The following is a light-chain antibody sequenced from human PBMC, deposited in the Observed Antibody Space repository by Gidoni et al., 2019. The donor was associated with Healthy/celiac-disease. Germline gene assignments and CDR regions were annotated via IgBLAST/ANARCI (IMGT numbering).Light chain of an antibody. CDR3: QQYYSTPYT. CDR1: QSVLYSSNNKNY. CDR2: CAS. Sequence: DIVLTTSPESLAVSLGERATINCKSSQSVLYSSNNKNYLAWYQQKPGQPPKLLIYCASTRESGVPDRFSGSGSGTDFTLTISSLQAEDVAVYYCQQYYSTPYTFGQGTKLEIK. V-gene: IGKV4-1*01. J-gene: IGKJ2*01.